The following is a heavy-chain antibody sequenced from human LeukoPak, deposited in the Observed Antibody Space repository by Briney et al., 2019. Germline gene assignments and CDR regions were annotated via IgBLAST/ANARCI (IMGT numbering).Heavy chain of an antibody. J-gene: IGHJ5*02. CDR3: AKDRSSSGWFPWFDP. Sequence: GGSLRLSCAASGFTFSSYSMNWVRQAPGKGLEWVSAISGSGGNTYYADSVKGRFTISRDNSKNTLYLQMNSLRAEDTAVYYCAKDRSSSGWFPWFDPWGQGTLVTVSS. V-gene: IGHV3-23*01. D-gene: IGHD6-19*01. CDR2: ISGSGGNT. CDR1: GFTFSSYS.